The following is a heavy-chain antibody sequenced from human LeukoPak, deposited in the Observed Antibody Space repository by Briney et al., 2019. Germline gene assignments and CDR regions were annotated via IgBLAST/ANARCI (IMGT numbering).Heavy chain of an antibody. D-gene: IGHD4-23*01. J-gene: IGHJ4*02. Sequence: PGGSLRLSCAASGFTFSSYGMHWVRQAPGKGLEWVAVISYDGSNKYYADSVKGRFTISRDNSKNTLYLQMNSLRAEDTAVYYCAKLRDYGGNYWGQGTLVTVSS. CDR3: AKLRDYGGNY. CDR1: GFTFSSYG. V-gene: IGHV3-30*18. CDR2: ISYDGSNK.